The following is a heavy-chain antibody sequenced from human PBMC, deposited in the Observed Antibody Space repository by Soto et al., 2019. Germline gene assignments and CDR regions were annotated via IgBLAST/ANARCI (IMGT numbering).Heavy chain of an antibody. Sequence: GASVKVSCKASGYTVTGYYMHWVRQAPGQGLEWMGWINPNSGGTNYAQKFQGRVTMTRDTSISTAYMELSRLRSDDTAVYYCARDQVVVVPAAIRARYYGMDVWGQGTTVTVSS. D-gene: IGHD2-2*02. CDR2: INPNSGGT. J-gene: IGHJ6*02. CDR1: GYTVTGYY. V-gene: IGHV1-2*02. CDR3: ARDQVVVVPAAIRARYYGMDV.